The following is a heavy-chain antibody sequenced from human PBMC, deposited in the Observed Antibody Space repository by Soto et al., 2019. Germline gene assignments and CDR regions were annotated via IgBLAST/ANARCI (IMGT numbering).Heavy chain of an antibody. CDR2: ISSSSSYI. CDR3: ARDLPHTFDY. CDR1: GFTSSSYS. J-gene: IGHJ4*02. Sequence: GSLRLSCAASGFTSSSYSMNWVRQAPGKGLEWVSSISSSSSYIYYADSVKGRFTISRDNAKNSLYLQMNSLRAEDTAVYYCARDLPHTFDYWGQGTLVTVSS. V-gene: IGHV3-21*01.